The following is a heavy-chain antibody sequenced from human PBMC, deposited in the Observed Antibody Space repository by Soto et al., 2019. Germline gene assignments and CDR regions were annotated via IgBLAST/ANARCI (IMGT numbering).Heavy chain of an antibody. CDR3: ATSAGSGYSHYYYYYGMDV. J-gene: IGHJ6*02. CDR1: GYTFTSYG. D-gene: IGHD3-22*01. CDR2: ISAYNGNT. Sequence: GAPVKVSCKASGYTFTSYGISWVRQAPGQGLEWMGWISAYNGNTNYAQKLQGRVTMTTDTSTSTAYMELSILRSDDTAVYYCATSAGSGYSHYYYYYGMDVSGHGTTGTVS. V-gene: IGHV1-18*01.